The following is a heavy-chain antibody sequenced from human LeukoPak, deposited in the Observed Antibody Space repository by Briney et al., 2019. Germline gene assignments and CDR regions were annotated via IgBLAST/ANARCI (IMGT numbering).Heavy chain of an antibody. D-gene: IGHD6-19*01. CDR1: GFTFSSYS. CDR3: AKLTGYSSGWPNDY. CDR2: ISGSGGST. Sequence: GGSLRLSCAASGFTFSSYSMNWVRQAPGKGLEWVSAISGSGGSTYYADSVKGRFTISRDNSKNTLYLQMNSLRAEDTAVYYCAKLTGYSSGWPNDYWGQGTLVTVSS. J-gene: IGHJ4*02. V-gene: IGHV3-23*01.